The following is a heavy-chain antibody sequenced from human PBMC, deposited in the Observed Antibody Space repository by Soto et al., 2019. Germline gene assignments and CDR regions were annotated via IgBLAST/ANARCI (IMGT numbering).Heavy chain of an antibody. CDR2: IYYTGTT. D-gene: IGHD5-12*01. CDR1: GVSISSSY. CDR3: ARGGNRYSNTASGVGGFDF. V-gene: IGHV4-59*01. J-gene: IGHJ4*02. Sequence: ASETLSLTCTVSGVSISSSYWSWIRQSPGTGLEWIGYIYYTGTTNYNPSLKRRVTISLDTAKNQFSLNVNSLTTADTAVYFCARGGNRYSNTASGVGGFDFWGLGTLVTVSS.